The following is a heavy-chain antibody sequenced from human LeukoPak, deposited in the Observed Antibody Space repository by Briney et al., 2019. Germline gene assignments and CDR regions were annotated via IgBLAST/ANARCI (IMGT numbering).Heavy chain of an antibody. CDR2: VSSDGSTT. D-gene: IGHD2-8*01. CDR1: GFTFSSHR. V-gene: IGHV3-74*01. CDR3: ARDTNGLAY. J-gene: IGHJ4*02. Sequence: GGYLRLYCAASGFTFSSHRMHWVRQAPGKGLVWVSCVSSDGSTTNYADSAKGRFTISRDNAKSTLYLQMSSLRAEDTAVYYCARDTNGLAYWGLGTRVSVSS.